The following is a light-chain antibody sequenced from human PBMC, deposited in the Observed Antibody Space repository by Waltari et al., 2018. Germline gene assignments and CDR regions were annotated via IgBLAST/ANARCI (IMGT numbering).Light chain of an antibody. J-gene: IGKJ2*01. Sequence: EILVTQSPATLSVSPGEGATLSCRASRGVGSALAWYQQKPGQPPRLLIFDASARATGIPARFSGSGSGTEFTLSISSLQSEDSAAYYCQQYYDGYSFGQGTKLEIK. CDR1: RGVGSA. V-gene: IGKV3-15*01. CDR2: DAS. CDR3: QQYYDGYS.